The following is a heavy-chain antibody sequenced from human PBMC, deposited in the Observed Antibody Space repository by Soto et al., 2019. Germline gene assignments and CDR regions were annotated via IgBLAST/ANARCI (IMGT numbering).Heavy chain of an antibody. D-gene: IGHD6-6*01. CDR1: GFSLSSGGGA. J-gene: IGHJ5*02. Sequence: QITLKESGPTLVKSTQTLTLTCTFSGFSLSSGGGAVGWIRQPPGKALEWLAIIYASGGTHYSPSLKTRLTITNDTSKNQVVLTMTNMDPVETATYYCGHRRDVATRCWFDPWGQGILVTVSS. CDR3: GHRRDVATRCWFDP. CDR2: IYASGGT. V-gene: IGHV2-5*01.